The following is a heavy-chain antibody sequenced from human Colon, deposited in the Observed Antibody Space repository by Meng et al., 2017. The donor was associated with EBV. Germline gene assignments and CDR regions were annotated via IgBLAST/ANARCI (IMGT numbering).Heavy chain of an antibody. V-gene: IGHV4-39*01. CDR2: IYHSGST. CDR3: ARRRGGSGRDC. CDR1: GGSISSNGWD. J-gene: IGHJ4*02. D-gene: IGHD3-10*01. Sequence: QLVLRGSGPGLVKPSETLSFTCNGSGGSISSNGWDGDWLRQPPGKGLEWIGAIYHSGSTSYNPSLQSRVTMFVDTSKNQFSRMLTSVTATDTAVYYCARRRGGSGRDCWGQGTLVTVSS.